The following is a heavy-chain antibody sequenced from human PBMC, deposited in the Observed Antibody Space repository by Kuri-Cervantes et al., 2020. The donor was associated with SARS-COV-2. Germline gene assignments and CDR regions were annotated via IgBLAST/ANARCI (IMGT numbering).Heavy chain of an antibody. V-gene: IGHV3-23*01. CDR1: GFSFDDSA. J-gene: IGHJ4*02. CDR3: VRDGDHWNFDY. Sequence: GESLKISCAASGFSFDDSAMHWVRQAPGKGLEWVSAISGSGGSTYYADSVKGRFTISRDNSKNTLYLQMNSLRAEDTAVYYCVRDGDHWNFDYWGQGTLVTVSS. CDR2: ISGSGGST. D-gene: IGHD1-1*01.